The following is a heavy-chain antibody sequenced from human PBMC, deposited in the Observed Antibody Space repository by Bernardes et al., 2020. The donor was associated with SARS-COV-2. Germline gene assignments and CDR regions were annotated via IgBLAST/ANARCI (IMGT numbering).Heavy chain of an antibody. J-gene: IGHJ4*02. Sequence: ASVKVSCKASGSTFSGYYLHWVRQAPGQGLEWMGWINPNSGGTMYAQKFQGRVTMTGDTSISTAYMELSRLTSDDTAVYYWATTSHYSDSGGYYTHLRYWGQGTLVTV. CDR1: GSTFSGYY. CDR2: INPNSGGT. D-gene: IGHD3-22*01. CDR3: ATTSHYSDSGGYYTHLRY. V-gene: IGHV1-2*02.